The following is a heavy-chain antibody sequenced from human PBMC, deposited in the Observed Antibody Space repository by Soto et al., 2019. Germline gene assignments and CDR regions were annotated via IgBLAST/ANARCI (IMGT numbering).Heavy chain of an antibody. J-gene: IGHJ6*02. CDR2: IKQDGSEK. D-gene: IGHD3-22*01. CDR3: ARFYYDSSGYLPSPYYYYYGMDV. CDR1: GFTFSNYD. V-gene: IGHV3-7*01. Sequence: GGSLRLSCAASGFTFSNYDMHWVRQAPGKGLEWVANIKQDGSEKYYVDSVKGRFTISRDNAKNSLYLQMNSLRAEDTAVYYCARFYYDSSGYLPSPYYYYYGMDVWGQGTTVTVSS.